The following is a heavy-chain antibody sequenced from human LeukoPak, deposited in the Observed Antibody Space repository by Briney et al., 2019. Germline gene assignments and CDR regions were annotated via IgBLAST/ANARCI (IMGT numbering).Heavy chain of an antibody. Sequence: ASVKVSCKASRGTFSSYAISWVRQAPGQGLEWMGRIIPILGIANYAQKFQGRVTITADKSTSTAYMELSSLRSEDTAVYYCARGRITMIVVGGVFDYWGQGTLVTVSS. V-gene: IGHV1-69*04. CDR1: RGTFSSYA. D-gene: IGHD3-22*01. J-gene: IGHJ4*02. CDR3: ARGRITMIVVGGVFDY. CDR2: IIPILGIA.